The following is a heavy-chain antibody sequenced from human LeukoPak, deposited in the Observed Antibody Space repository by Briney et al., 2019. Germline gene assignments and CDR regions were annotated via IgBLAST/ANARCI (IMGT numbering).Heavy chain of an antibody. D-gene: IGHD3-10*01. V-gene: IGHV3-74*01. Sequence: GGSLRLSCAASGFTFNNYWMHWARQAPGKGLVWVSRINYGGSSTTYADSVKGRFTISRDNAKNTLYMQMNSLRAEDTAVYYCARVTHYFASGSLAIYYFDYWGQGTLVTVSS. CDR3: ARVTHYFASGSLAIYYFDY. CDR2: INYGGSST. J-gene: IGHJ4*02. CDR1: GFTFNNYW.